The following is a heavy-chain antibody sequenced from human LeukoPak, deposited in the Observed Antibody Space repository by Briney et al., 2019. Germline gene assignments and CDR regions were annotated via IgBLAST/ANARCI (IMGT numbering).Heavy chain of an antibody. CDR2: IYYSGST. D-gene: IGHD3-22*01. CDR3: ARESPEYYYDSSGYSHYFDY. J-gene: IGHJ4*02. Sequence: SETLSLTCTVSGGSISSSSYYWGWIRQPPGKGLEWIGSIYYSGSTYYNPSLKSRVTISVDTSKNQFSLKLSSVTAADTAVYYCARESPEYYYDSSGYSHYFDYWGQGTLVTVSS. CDR1: GGSISSSSYY. V-gene: IGHV4-39*07.